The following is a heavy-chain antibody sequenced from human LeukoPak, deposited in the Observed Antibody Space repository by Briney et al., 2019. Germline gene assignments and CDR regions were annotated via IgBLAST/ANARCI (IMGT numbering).Heavy chain of an antibody. Sequence: AASVNVSCKASGYIFSKYGISWVRQAPGQGLEWMGWISVHNGNPNYAQKFQGRVTMTTDTSTSTHYMELRSLRSDDTAVYYCARDVGAVAGYNFDYWGQGTLVTVSS. D-gene: IGHD6-19*01. J-gene: IGHJ4*02. CDR2: ISVHNGNP. V-gene: IGHV1-18*01. CDR1: GYIFSKYG. CDR3: ARDVGAVAGYNFDY.